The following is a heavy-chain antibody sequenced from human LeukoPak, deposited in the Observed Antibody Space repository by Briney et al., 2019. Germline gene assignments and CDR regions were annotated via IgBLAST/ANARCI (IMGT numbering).Heavy chain of an antibody. CDR2: INYSGST. CDR1: GGSFSGYY. CDR3: ARQEGDYVDH. J-gene: IGHJ4*02. V-gene: IGHV4-34*01. Sequence: SETLSLTCAVYGGSFSGYYWSWIRQPPGKGLEWIGEINYSGSTNYNPSLKSRVTISVETSKNQFSVNLSSVTAADTAVYYCARQEGDYVDHWGQGTLVTVSS.